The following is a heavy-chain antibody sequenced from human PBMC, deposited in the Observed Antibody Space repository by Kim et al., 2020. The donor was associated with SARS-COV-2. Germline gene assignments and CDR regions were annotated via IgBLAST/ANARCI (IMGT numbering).Heavy chain of an antibody. V-gene: IGHV4-61*01. Sequence: SETLSLTCTVSGGSVSSGSYYWSWIRQPPGKGLEWIGYIYYSGSTNYNPSLKSRVTISVDTSKNQFSLKLSSVTAADTAVYYCARKGYYYDSSGYYYGYFDYWGQGTLVTVSS. CDR3: ARKGYYYDSSGYYYGYFDY. CDR1: GGSVSSGSYY. J-gene: IGHJ4*02. CDR2: IYYSGST. D-gene: IGHD3-22*01.